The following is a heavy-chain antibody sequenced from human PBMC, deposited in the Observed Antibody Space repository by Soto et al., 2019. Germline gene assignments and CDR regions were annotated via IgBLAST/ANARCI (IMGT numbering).Heavy chain of an antibody. Sequence: GGSLRLSCAASGFTFSNAWMSWVRQAPGKGLEWVGRIKSKTDGGTTDYAAPVKGRFTISRDDSKNTLYLQMNSLKTEDTAVYYCTTEPVLRYFDWLTKVPNWGQGTLVTVSS. CDR1: GFTFSNAW. CDR2: IKSKTDGGTT. J-gene: IGHJ4*02. CDR3: TTEPVLRYFDWLTKVPN. V-gene: IGHV3-15*01. D-gene: IGHD3-9*01.